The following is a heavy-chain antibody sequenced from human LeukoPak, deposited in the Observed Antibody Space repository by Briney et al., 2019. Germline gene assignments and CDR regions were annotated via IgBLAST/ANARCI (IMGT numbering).Heavy chain of an antibody. Sequence: SETLSLTSTVSGGSISSGSYYWSWIRQPAGKGLEWIGRIYTSGSTNYNPSLKSRVTISVDTSKNQFSLKLSSVTAADTAVYYCARGPGNYYDSSGYYYFDYWGQGTLVTVSS. CDR3: ARGPGNYYDSSGYYYFDY. CDR2: IYTSGST. J-gene: IGHJ4*02. D-gene: IGHD3-22*01. V-gene: IGHV4-61*02. CDR1: GGSISSGSYY.